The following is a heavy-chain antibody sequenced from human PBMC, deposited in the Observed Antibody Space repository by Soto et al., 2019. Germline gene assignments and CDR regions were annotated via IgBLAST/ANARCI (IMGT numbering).Heavy chain of an antibody. V-gene: IGHV1-18*01. CDR1: GYNFNIYG. CDR2: ISAYDGKT. J-gene: IGHJ5*02. D-gene: IGHD3-3*01. Sequence: ASVKVSCKASGYNFNIYGINWVRQAPGQGLELMGWISAYDGKTTYAEKFQGRVTMTKDASTSTAYMELRRLRSDHTAVYYCARDPHEYWTSYWFDPWGRGTLVTLSS. CDR3: ARDPHEYWTSYWFDP.